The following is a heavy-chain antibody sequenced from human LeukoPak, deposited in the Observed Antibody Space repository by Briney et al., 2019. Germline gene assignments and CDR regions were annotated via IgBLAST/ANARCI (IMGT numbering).Heavy chain of an antibody. V-gene: IGHV4-39*01. CDR3: ARQAYYAAGSYHAFDI. D-gene: IGHD3-10*01. J-gene: IGHJ3*02. CDR1: GGSISSSRYF. Sequence: SETLSLTCFVSGGSISSSRYFWGWIRQPPGKGLEWIGSIYYNGNTYYNPSLKSRVTISVETSKMQFSLKVTSVTAADTAVYYCARQAYYAAGSYHAFDIWGQGTMVTVSS. CDR2: IYYNGNT.